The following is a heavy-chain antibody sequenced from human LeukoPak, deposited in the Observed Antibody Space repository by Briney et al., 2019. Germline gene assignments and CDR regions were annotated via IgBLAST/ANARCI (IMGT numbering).Heavy chain of an antibody. CDR1: GFTFSSYG. V-gene: IGHV3-30*02. CDR3: AKAMGGATIYYFDY. CDR2: IRYDGSNK. J-gene: IGHJ4*02. Sequence: GGSLRLSCAASGFTFSSYGMHWVRQAPGKGLEWVAFIRYDGSNKYYADSVKGRFTISRDNSKNTLYLQMNSLRAEDTAVYYCAKAMGGATIYYFDYWGQGTLVTVSS. D-gene: IGHD1-26*01.